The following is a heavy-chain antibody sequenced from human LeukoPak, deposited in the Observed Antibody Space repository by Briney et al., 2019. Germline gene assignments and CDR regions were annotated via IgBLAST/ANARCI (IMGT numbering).Heavy chain of an antibody. CDR1: GYTFTSYA. V-gene: IGHV1-3*01. J-gene: IGHJ6*02. CDR3: AEGAYSSSWLGQSLYYYGMDV. D-gene: IGHD6-13*01. CDR2: INAGNGNT. Sequence: ASVKVSCKASGYTFTSYAMHWVRQAPGQRLEWMGWINAGNGNTKYSQKFQGRVTITADESTSTAYMELSSLRSEDTAVYYCAEGAYSSSWLGQSLYYYGMDVWGQGTTVTVSS.